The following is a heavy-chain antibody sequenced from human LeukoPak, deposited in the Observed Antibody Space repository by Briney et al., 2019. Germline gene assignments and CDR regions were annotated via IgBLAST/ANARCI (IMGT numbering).Heavy chain of an antibody. V-gene: IGHV4-39*01. Sequence: PSETLSLTCTVSGGSISSSSYYWGWIRQPPGKGLEWIGSIYYSGSTYYNPSLKSRVTISVDTSKNQFSLKLSSVTAADTAVYYCARSLDIVVVPAAIGEDAFDVWGQGTMVTVSS. CDR3: ARSLDIVVVPAAIGEDAFDV. CDR2: IYYSGST. D-gene: IGHD2-2*03. J-gene: IGHJ3*01. CDR1: GGSISSSSYY.